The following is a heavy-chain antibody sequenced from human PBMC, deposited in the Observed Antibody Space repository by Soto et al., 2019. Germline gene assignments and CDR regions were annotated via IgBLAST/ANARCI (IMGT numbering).Heavy chain of an antibody. Sequence: QVQLVESGGGVVEPGRSLRLSCAASGFTFSIYGMHWVRQAPGKGLEWVAVISYDGSDKYYGDSVKGRFTISRDNSKNTLYLQMTSLRTEATAIYYCAKDDYGDQGGFDYWAREPWSPSPQ. CDR3: AKDDYGDQGGFDY. CDR2: ISYDGSDK. CDR1: GFTFSIYG. V-gene: IGHV3-30*18. D-gene: IGHD4-17*01. J-gene: IGHJ4*02.